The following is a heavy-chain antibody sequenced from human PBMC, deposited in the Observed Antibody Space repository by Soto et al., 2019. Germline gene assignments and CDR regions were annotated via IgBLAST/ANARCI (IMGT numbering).Heavy chain of an antibody. CDR3: ARVTRFPDAFDI. V-gene: IGHV4-34*01. J-gene: IGHJ3*02. Sequence: QVHLQQWGAGLLKPSETLSLTCGVYGGSFGTSYWAWIRQSPEKGLEWIGEINHNGDSNYNPSLKMRVTISLDMYENQFSLKLTPVAAADTAVYYGARVTRFPDAFDIWGQGTPVIVSS. CDR1: GGSFGTSY. CDR2: INHNGDS.